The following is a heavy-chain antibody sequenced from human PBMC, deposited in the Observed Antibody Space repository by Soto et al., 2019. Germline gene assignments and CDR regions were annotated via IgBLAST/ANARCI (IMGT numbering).Heavy chain of an antibody. D-gene: IGHD5-12*01. J-gene: IGHJ4*02. CDR3: ARIRGYDSLVPVDY. V-gene: IGHV2-26*01. Sequence: GSGPTLVNPTQTLTLTCTFSGFSLSTSGVGVGWIRQPPGKALEWLAQIFSSDDRSYSASLKSRLSISKDSSGSQVVLSVTNMDPVDTATYYCARIRGYDSLVPVDYWGQGILVTVSS. CDR1: GFSLSTSGVG. CDR2: IFSSDDR.